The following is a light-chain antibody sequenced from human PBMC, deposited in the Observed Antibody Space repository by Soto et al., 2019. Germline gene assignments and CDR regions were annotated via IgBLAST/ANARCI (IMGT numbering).Light chain of an antibody. CDR1: QSVTTR. CDR3: QQYGGSPST. Sequence: IVLTQSPGTLSLSPGERVTLSCRASQSVTTRLAWYQHKPGQAPTLLMSGASNRASGVPVRFSGSGSGTDFTLTITRLEPEDFALYYGQQYGGSPSTFGPVTRLEIK. V-gene: IGKV3-20*01. CDR2: GAS. J-gene: IGKJ5*01.